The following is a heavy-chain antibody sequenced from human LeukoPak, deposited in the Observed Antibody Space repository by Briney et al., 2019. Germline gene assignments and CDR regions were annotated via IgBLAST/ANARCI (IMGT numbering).Heavy chain of an antibody. J-gene: IGHJ3*02. D-gene: IGHD4-23*01. CDR3: ARKNYGGNPEGAFDI. Sequence: GESLKISCKGSGYSFTNYWIGWVRQMPGKGLEWMGIIYPGDSDTRYSPSFQGQVTFSVDKSISTAYLQWSSLKASDTAMYYCARKNYGGNPEGAFDIWGQGTMVAVSS. V-gene: IGHV5-51*01. CDR1: GYSFTNYW. CDR2: IYPGDSDT.